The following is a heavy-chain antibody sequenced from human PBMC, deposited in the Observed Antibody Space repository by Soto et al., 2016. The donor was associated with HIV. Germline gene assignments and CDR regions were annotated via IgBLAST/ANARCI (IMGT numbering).Heavy chain of an antibody. J-gene: IGHJ4*02. CDR3: ARVTQSTPGAYGSGTYALPDY. CDR1: GYTFTHYY. V-gene: IGHV1-46*01. CDR2: INPGFSTT. D-gene: IGHD3-10*01. Sequence: QVQLVQSGAEVKKPGASVKISCKASGYTFTHYYIHWLRQAPGQGLEWMGIINPGFSTTSYAQKFEGRVTMTTDKSRSTAYMEVRGLRSADTAVYYCARVTQSTPGAYGSGTYALPDYWGQGTLVTVSS.